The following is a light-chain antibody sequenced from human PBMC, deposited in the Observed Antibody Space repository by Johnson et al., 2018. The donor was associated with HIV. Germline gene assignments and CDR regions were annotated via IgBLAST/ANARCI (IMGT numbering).Light chain of an antibody. CDR1: RSNIGDNF. V-gene: IGLV1-51*01. Sequence: QSVLTQPPSVSAAPGQKVTISCSGNRSNIGDNFVSWYQHLPGTAPKLLVYDNSKRPSGIPDRFSATKSGTSATLGITGLQTGAEADYYCGTWDSSCSGYVCGTGTKVTVL. CDR3: GTWDSSCSGYV. CDR2: DNS. J-gene: IGLJ1*01.